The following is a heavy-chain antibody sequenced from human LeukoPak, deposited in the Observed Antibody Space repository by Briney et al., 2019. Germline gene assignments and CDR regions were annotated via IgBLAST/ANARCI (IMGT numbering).Heavy chain of an antibody. V-gene: IGHV1-18*04. J-gene: IGHJ4*02. D-gene: IGHD6-19*01. CDR2: ISAYNGNT. Sequence: ASVKVSCKASGYTFTGYYMHWVRQAPGQGLEWMGWISAYNGNTNYAQKLQGRVTMTTDTSTSTAYMELRSLRSDDTAVYYCARDMLAVAGNGGGYWGQGTLVTVSS. CDR1: GYTFTGYY. CDR3: ARDMLAVAGNGGGY.